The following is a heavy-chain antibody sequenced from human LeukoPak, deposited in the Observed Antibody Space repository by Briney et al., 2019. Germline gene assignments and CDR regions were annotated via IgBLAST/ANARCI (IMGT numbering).Heavy chain of an antibody. CDR1: GFTFSSYT. CDR3: ARSQQWLVDDAFDI. D-gene: IGHD6-19*01. V-gene: IGHV3-30-3*01. J-gene: IGHJ3*02. CDR2: ISYDGSNK. Sequence: GGSLSLSCAASGFTFSSYTINWVRQAQGKGLEWVTLISYDGSNKYYADSVKGRFTISRDNSKNTLYLQMNSLRAEDTAVYYCARSQQWLVDDAFDIWGQGTMVTVSS.